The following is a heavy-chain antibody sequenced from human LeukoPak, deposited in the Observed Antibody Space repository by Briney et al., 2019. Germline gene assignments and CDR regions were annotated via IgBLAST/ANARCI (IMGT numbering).Heavy chain of an antibody. CDR1: GGSISTYY. Sequence: PSETLSLTCTVSGGSISTYYWSWFRQPAGKGLEWIGRIYTNENTNYNPSLRSRVTMSVDTSKNQFSLKLSSVTAADTAVYYCARAAAAAGGQYFDYWGQGTLVAVSS. J-gene: IGHJ4*02. V-gene: IGHV4-4*07. CDR2: IYTNENT. CDR3: ARAAAAAGGQYFDY. D-gene: IGHD6-13*01.